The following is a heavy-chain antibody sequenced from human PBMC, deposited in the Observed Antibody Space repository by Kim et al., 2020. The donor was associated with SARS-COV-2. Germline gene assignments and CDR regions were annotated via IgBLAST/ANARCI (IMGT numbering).Heavy chain of an antibody. Sequence: GESLKISCKGSGYSFTSYWIGWVRQMPWKGLEWMGIIYPIDSDTRYSPTFQGQVTISADKSISTAYLQWSSLQASDTAMYYCARPYAAYGLSFDYWGQGTLVTVSS. J-gene: IGHJ4*02. CDR1: GYSFTSYW. D-gene: IGHD3-10*01. V-gene: IGHV5-51*01. CDR2: IYPIDSDT. CDR3: ARPYAAYGLSFDY.